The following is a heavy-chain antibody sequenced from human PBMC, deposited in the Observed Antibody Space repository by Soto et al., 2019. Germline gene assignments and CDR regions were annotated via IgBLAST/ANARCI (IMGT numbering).Heavy chain of an antibody. D-gene: IGHD4-17*01. CDR1: GFTFSSYA. CDR2: ISGSGGRT. CDR3: AKVPYGDLAYYYYYGMDV. J-gene: IGHJ6*02. Sequence: PGGSLRLSCAASGFTFSSYAMSWVRQAPGKGLEWVSAISGSGGRTYYADSVKDRFTISRDNSKNTLYLQMNSLRAEDTAVYYCAKVPYGDLAYYYYYGMDVWGQGTTVTVSS. V-gene: IGHV3-23*01.